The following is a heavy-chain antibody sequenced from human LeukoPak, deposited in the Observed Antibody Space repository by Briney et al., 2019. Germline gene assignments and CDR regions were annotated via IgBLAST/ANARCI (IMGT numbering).Heavy chain of an antibody. CDR2: ISYDGSNK. CDR1: GFTFSSYG. Sequence: GGSLRLSCAASGFTFSSYGIHWVGQAPGKGLEWVAVISYDGSNKYYADSVKGRFTISRDNSKNTLYLQMNSLRAEDTAVYYCAKETDGVDAFDIWGQGTMVTVSS. J-gene: IGHJ3*02. V-gene: IGHV3-30*18. D-gene: IGHD2-21*02. CDR3: AKETDGVDAFDI.